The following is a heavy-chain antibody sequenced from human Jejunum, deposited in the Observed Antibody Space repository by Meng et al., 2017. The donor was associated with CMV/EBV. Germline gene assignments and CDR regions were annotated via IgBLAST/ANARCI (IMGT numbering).Heavy chain of an antibody. D-gene: IGHD5-18*01. CDR2: IYWNDDS. CDR3: AHYVDTARGGWYFDL. J-gene: IGHJ2*01. Sequence: SVFSLSTTGVGVGWIRQPPGTALEWLALIYWNDDSRYSLSLKTRLTITKDTSRNQVLLTMTNMDPVDTGTYYCAHYVDTARGGWYFDLWGRGTLVTVSS. V-gene: IGHV2-5*01. CDR1: VFSLSTTGVG.